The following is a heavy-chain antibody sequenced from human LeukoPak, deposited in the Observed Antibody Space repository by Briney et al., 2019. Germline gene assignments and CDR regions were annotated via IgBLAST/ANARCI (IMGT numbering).Heavy chain of an antibody. Sequence: PGGSLRLSCAASGFTFSSYEINWVRQAPGKGLEWVSYISSSGSTIYYADSVKGRFTISRDNAKNSLYLQMNSLRAEDTAVYYCARDSRGGPPTDHWGQGTLVTVSS. CDR2: ISSSGSTI. CDR3: ARDSRGGPPTDH. D-gene: IGHD2/OR15-2a*01. J-gene: IGHJ4*02. V-gene: IGHV3-48*03. CDR1: GFTFSSYE.